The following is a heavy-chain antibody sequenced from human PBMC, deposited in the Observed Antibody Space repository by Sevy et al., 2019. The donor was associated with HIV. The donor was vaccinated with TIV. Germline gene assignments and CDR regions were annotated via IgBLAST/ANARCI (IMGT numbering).Heavy chain of an antibody. D-gene: IGHD1-26*01. CDR3: ARDLISGSYSQSLDY. CDR2: ISSDGNSQ. J-gene: IGHJ4*02. CDR1: GFTFSSHG. V-gene: IGHV3-30*04. Sequence: GGSLRLSCAASGFTFSSHGMHWVRQAPGKGLDWVAVISSDGNSQYSADSVKGRFTISRDNSKNTLYLQMDSLRVEDTAVYYCARDLISGSYSQSLDYWGQGTLVTVSS.